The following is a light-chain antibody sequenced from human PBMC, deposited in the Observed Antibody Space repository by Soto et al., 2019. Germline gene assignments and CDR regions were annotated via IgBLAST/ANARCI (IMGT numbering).Light chain of an antibody. Sequence: QSALTQPRSVSGSPGQSVTISCTGTSNDVGVYNYVSWYQQHPGEAPKLMVYDVNRRPSGVPDRFSGSKSGNTASLTISGLQADDEADYYCCSYAGTYTLYVFGTGTKGTVL. V-gene: IGLV2-11*01. J-gene: IGLJ1*01. CDR1: SNDVGVYNY. CDR3: CSYAGTYTLYV. CDR2: DVN.